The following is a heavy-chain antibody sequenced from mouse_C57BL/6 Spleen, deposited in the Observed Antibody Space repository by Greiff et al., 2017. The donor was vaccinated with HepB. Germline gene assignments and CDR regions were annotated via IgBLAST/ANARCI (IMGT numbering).Heavy chain of an antibody. J-gene: IGHJ4*01. V-gene: IGHV1-26*01. CDR2: INPNNGGT. CDR3: ARGWLRAMDY. CDR1: GYTFTDYY. Sequence: VQLQQSGPELVKPGASVKISCKASGYTFTDYYMNWVKQSHGKSLEWIGDINPNNGGTSYNQKFKGKAILTVDKSSSTAYMELRSLTSEDSAVYYCARGWLRAMDYWGQGTSVTVSS. D-gene: IGHD2-2*01.